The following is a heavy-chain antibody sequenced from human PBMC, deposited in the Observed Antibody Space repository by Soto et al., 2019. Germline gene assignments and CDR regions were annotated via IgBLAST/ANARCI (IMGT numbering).Heavy chain of an antibody. V-gene: IGHV1-3*01. Sequence: QVQLVQSGAEVKKPGASVKVSCKASGYTFTSYAMHWVRQAPGQRLEWMGWINAGNGNTKYSQKFQGRVTITRDTSASTAYMELSSMRSEDTAVYYCARVPLGDGWVYYFDYWGQGTLVTVSS. CDR3: ARVPLGDGWVYYFDY. CDR2: INAGNGNT. J-gene: IGHJ4*02. CDR1: GYTFTSYA. D-gene: IGHD6-19*01.